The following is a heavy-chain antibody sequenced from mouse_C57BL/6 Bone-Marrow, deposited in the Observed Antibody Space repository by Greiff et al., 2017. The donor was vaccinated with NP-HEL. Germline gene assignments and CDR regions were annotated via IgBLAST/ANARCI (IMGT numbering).Heavy chain of an antibody. CDR3: DNYGSSSAY. CDR1: GYTFTSYG. V-gene: IGHV1-81*01. CDR2: IYPRSGNT. Sequence: QVQLQQSGAELARPGASVKLSCKASGYTFTSYGISWVKQRTGQGLEWIGEIYPRSGNTYYNEKFKGKATLTADKSSSTAYMELRSLTSEDSAVYFCDNYGSSSAYWGQGTLVTVSA. D-gene: IGHD1-1*01. J-gene: IGHJ3*01.